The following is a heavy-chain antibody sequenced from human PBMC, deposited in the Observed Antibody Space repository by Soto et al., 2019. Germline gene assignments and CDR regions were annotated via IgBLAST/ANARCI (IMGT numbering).Heavy chain of an antibody. Sequence: QVQLVQSGAEVRQPASSVKVSCKTSGGTFSSYAISWVRQAPGQGLEWMGGIVPIVDTSTYAQKFQGRVTITADEFTSTVYMELSSLRSDDTAVYYCVRVVAIPGYPDNCGQGTLVTVSS. J-gene: IGHJ4*02. D-gene: IGHD5-12*01. CDR1: GGTFSSYA. V-gene: IGHV1-69*12. CDR3: VRVVAIPGYPDN. CDR2: IVPIVDTS.